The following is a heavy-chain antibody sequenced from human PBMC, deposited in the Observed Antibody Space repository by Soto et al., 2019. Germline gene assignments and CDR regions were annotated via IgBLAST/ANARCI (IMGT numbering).Heavy chain of an antibody. CDR3: ARGIEVGGRSDAFDI. V-gene: IGHV3-30-3*01. D-gene: IGHD3-22*01. J-gene: IGHJ3*02. CDR2: ISYDGSNK. CDR1: GFTFSSYA. Sequence: GGSLRLSCAASGFTFSSYAMHWVRQAPGKGLEWVAVISYDGSNKYYADSVKGRFTISRDNSKNTLYLQMNSLRAEVTAVYYCARGIEVGGRSDAFDIWGQGTMVTVSS.